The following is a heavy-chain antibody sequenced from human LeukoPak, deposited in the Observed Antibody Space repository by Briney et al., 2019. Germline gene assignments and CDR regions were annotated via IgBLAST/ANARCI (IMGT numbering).Heavy chain of an antibody. CDR3: TRHPPIAAFENGLDV. D-gene: IGHD2-21*01. J-gene: IGHJ6*02. V-gene: IGHV4-28*01. CDR1: GYSISSSNW. Sequence: SDTLSLTCAVSGYSISSSNWWGWIRQPPGKGLEWIGYIHYSGSTNYNPSLKSRVTISVDTSKNHFSLKLTSMTAADTAVYYCTRHPPIAAFENGLDVWGQGTTVAVSS. CDR2: IHYSGST.